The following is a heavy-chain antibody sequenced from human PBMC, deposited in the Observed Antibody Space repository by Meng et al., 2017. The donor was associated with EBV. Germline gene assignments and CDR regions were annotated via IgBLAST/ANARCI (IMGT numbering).Heavy chain of an antibody. V-gene: IGHV3-53*01. CDR1: GFTVSSNY. D-gene: IGHD5-12*01. Sequence: EVPLGEAGGGLIQPGGSLGLSCAASGFTVSSNYMSWVRQAPGKGLEWVSVIYSGGSTYYADSVKGRFTISRDNSKNTLYLQMNSLRAEDTAVYYCAKHRLGPLDYWGQGTLVTVSS. J-gene: IGHJ4*02. CDR3: AKHRLGPLDY. CDR2: IYSGGST.